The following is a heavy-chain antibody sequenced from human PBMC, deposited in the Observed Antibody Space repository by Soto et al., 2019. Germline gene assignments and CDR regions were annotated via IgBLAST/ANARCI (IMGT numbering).Heavy chain of an antibody. CDR1: AYTFTSYY. J-gene: IGHJ6*02. CDR3: ARDQYYYGSGTPDYGMDV. CDR2: INPNSGGT. D-gene: IGHD3-10*01. Sequence: GASVKVSCKASAYTFTSYYMHWVRQAPGQGLEWMGWINPNSGGTNYAQKFQGWVTMTRDTSISTAYMELSRLRSDDTAVYYCARDQYYYGSGTPDYGMDVWGQGTTVTVSS. V-gene: IGHV1-2*04.